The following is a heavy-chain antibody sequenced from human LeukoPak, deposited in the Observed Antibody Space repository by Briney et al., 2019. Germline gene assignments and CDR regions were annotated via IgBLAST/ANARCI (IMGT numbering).Heavy chain of an antibody. CDR2: IYHSGST. J-gene: IGHJ6*03. CDR1: GYSISSGYY. Sequence: PSETLSLTCAVSGYSISSGYYWGWIRQPPGKGLEWTGSIYHSGSTYYNPSLKSRVTISVDTSKNQFSLKLSSVTAADTAVYYCARETVVPAAMGFYYYYYMDVWGKGTTVTVSS. CDR3: ARETVVPAAMGFYYYYYMDV. V-gene: IGHV4-38-2*02. D-gene: IGHD2-2*01.